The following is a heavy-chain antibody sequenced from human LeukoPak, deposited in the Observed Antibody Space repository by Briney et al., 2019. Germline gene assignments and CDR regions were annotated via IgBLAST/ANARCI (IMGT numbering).Heavy chain of an antibody. CDR3: ARDAGYCSSTSCHIPSG. V-gene: IGHV3-48*02. J-gene: IGHJ4*02. D-gene: IGHD2-2*02. CDR1: GFTFSSYS. Sequence: PGGSLRLSCAASGFTFSSYSMNWVRQAPGKGLEWVSYISTSSSTIYYADSVKGRFTISRDNAKNSLYLQMNSLRDEDTAVYYCARDAGYCSSTSCHIPSGWGQGTLVTVSS. CDR2: ISTSSSTI.